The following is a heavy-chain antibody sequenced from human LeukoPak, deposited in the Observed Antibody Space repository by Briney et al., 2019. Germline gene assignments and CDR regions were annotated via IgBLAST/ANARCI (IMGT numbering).Heavy chain of an antibody. CDR2: IAVVGGNT. V-gene: IGHV3-23*01. D-gene: IGHD2-15*01. CDR3: ARDCCSGGGPLDI. CDR1: GFTFSIYG. Sequence: GGSLRLSCAASGFTFSIYGMAWVRQAPGKGLEWVSTIAVVGGNTHYADSVEGRFTISRQDSNNALHLQLNSLRAEDTAIYYCARDCCSGGGPLDIWGQGTLVTVSS. J-gene: IGHJ4*02.